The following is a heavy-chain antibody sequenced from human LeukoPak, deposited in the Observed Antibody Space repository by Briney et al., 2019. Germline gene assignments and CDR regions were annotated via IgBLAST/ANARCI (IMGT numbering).Heavy chain of an antibody. J-gene: IGHJ5*02. D-gene: IGHD2-2*01. V-gene: IGHV3-7*01. Sequence: GGSLRLSCAASGFTFNTYWMSWVRQAPGKGLEWVANIKQDGSEKYYVDSVKGRFTISRDNAKNSLYLQMNSLRAEDTAVYYCARGRDCSSTSCAAKGHWFDPWGQGTLVTVSS. CDR2: IKQDGSEK. CDR3: ARGRDCSSTSCAAKGHWFDP. CDR1: GFTFNTYW.